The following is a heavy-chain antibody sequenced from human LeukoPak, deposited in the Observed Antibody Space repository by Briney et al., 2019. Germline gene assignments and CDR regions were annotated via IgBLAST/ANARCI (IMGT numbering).Heavy chain of an antibody. CDR3: AKGGYDYVWGSYRVDSYYFDY. CDR1: GFTFSSYA. V-gene: IGHV3-23*01. D-gene: IGHD3-16*02. Sequence: GGSLRLSCAASGFTFSSYAMSWVRQAPGKGLEWVSAISGSGGSTYYADSVKGRFTISRDNSKNTPYLQMNSLRAEDTAVYYCAKGGYDYVWGSYRVDSYYFDYWGQGTLVTVSS. J-gene: IGHJ4*02. CDR2: ISGSGGST.